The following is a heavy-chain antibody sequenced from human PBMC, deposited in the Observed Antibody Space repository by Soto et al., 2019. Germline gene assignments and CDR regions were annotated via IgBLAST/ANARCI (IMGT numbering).Heavy chain of an antibody. Sequence: ASVKGSCKASGYTFTNYAIHWVRQAPGQRLEWMGWINAGFGNTKYSQKFQDRVTITRDTSASTAYMELSSLRSEDTAVYYCARGDWLLPEYFQHWGQGTLVTVSS. CDR3: ARGDWLLPEYFQH. J-gene: IGHJ1*01. V-gene: IGHV1-3*01. D-gene: IGHD3-9*01. CDR1: GYTFTNYA. CDR2: INAGFGNT.